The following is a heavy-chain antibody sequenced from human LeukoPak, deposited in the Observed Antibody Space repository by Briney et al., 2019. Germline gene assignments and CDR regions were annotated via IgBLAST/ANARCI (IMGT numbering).Heavy chain of an antibody. J-gene: IGHJ4*02. CDR1: GFTVSSNY. CDR3: ARDRSTYYYDSSGYIS. D-gene: IGHD3-22*01. V-gene: IGHV3-53*01. Sequence: PGGSLRLSCAASGFTVSSNYMSWVRQAPGKGLEWVSVIYSGGSTYYADSVKGRFTISRDNSKNTLYLQMNSLRAEDTAVYYCARDRSTYYYDSSGYISWGQGTLVTVSP. CDR2: IYSGGST.